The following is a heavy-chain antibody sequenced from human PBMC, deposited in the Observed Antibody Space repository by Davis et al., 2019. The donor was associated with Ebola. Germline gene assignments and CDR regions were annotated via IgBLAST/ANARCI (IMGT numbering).Heavy chain of an antibody. V-gene: IGHV4-39*07. CDR2: INHSGST. J-gene: IGHJ6*04. D-gene: IGHD3-3*01. Sequence: MPSETLSLTCTVSGGSISSSSYYWGWIRQPPGKGLEWIGEINHSGSTNYNPSLKSRVTISVDTSKNQFSLKLSSVTAADTAVYYCAKSGLSFGVVKYHYGMDVWGKGTTVTVSS. CDR1: GGSISSSSYY. CDR3: AKSGLSFGVVKYHYGMDV.